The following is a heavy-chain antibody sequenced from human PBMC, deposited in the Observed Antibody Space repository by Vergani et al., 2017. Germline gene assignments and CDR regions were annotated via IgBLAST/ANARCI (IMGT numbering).Heavy chain of an antibody. Sequence: VQLLESGGGSAQPGESLRLSCVASGFTFSAHGLNWVRQAPGKGLEWVAGIWHDGSNEKYVDSVQGRFTISRDNSKNTLYLEMESLRVEDTAVYYCAKEGGGYCSGGTCYPEYWGQGTLVIVSS. CDR3: AKEGGGYCSGGTCYPEY. V-gene: IGHV3-33*03. CDR1: GFTFSAHG. CDR2: IWHDGSNE. D-gene: IGHD2-15*01. J-gene: IGHJ4*02.